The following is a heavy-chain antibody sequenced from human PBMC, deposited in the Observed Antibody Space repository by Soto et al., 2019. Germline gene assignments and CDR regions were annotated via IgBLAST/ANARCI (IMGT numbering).Heavy chain of an antibody. D-gene: IGHD3-10*01. CDR1: GYTFTSYY. CDR2: INPSGGST. CDR3: ARDRYYGSGSYGVNYYYGMDV. Sequence: QVQLVQSGAEVKKPGASVKVSCKASGYTFTSYYMHWVRQAPGQGLEWMGIINPSGGSTSYAQKFQGRVTMTRDTSTSTVYMELSSLRSEDTAVYYCARDRYYGSGSYGVNYYYGMDVWGQGTTVTVSS. J-gene: IGHJ6*02. V-gene: IGHV1-46*03.